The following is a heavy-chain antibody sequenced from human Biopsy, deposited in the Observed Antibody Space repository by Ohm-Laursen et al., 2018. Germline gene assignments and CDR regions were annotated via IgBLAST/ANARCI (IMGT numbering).Heavy chain of an antibody. CDR3: AAFPFSGGPAFDI. CDR1: GGSVGDYF. V-gene: IGHV4-59*02. J-gene: IGHJ3*02. D-gene: IGHD2/OR15-2a*01. CDR2: TYYRGTS. Sequence: TLSLTCSVSGGSVGDYFLSWIRLGPGKRPEWIGYTYYRGTSENNPFLRSRVITSVDISSNQFFLNMKSVTGADTAVYYCAAFPFSGGPAFDIWGQGTTVIVSS.